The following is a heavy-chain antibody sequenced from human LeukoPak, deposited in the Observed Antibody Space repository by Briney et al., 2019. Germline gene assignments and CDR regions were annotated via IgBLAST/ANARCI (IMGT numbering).Heavy chain of an antibody. V-gene: IGHV3-9*01. Sequence: GGSLRLSCAASGFTFDDYAMHWVRQAPGKGLEWVSGSSWNSGSIGYADSVKGRFTISRDNAKNSLYLQMNSLRAEDTALYYCAKESYYYDSSGYSFDYWGQGTLVTVSS. CDR2: SSWNSGSI. D-gene: IGHD3-22*01. CDR1: GFTFDDYA. J-gene: IGHJ4*02. CDR3: AKESYYYDSSGYSFDY.